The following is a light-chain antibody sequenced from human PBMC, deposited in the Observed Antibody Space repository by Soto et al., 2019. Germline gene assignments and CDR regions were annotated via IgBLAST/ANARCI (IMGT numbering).Light chain of an antibody. CDR2: GNS. CDR3: QSYDSSLSAL. J-gene: IGLJ2*01. Sequence: QSVLTQPPSVSGAPGQRVTISCTGIGASYAVHWYQQLPGTAPKLLIFGNSNRPSGVPDRFSGSKSGTSASLAITGLQPEDEADYYCQSYDSSLSALFGGGTKLTVL. V-gene: IGLV1-40*01. CDR1: GASYA.